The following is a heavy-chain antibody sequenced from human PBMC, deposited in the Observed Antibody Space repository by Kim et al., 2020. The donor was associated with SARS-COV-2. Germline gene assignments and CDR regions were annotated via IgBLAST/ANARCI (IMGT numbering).Heavy chain of an antibody. D-gene: IGHD1-26*01. V-gene: IGHV1-18*01. J-gene: IGHJ5*02. CDR1: GYTFTSYG. CDR2: ISAYNGNT. CDR3: AKLNSGSYYEEWFDP. Sequence: ASVKVSCKASGYTFTSYGISWVRQAPGQGLEWMGWISAYNGNTNYAQKLQGRVTMTTDTSTSTAYMELRSLRSDDTAVYYCAKLNSGSYYEEWFDPWGQGTLVTVSS.